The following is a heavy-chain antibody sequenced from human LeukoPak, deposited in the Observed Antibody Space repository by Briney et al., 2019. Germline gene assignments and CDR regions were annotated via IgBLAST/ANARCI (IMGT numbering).Heavy chain of an antibody. CDR2: MYYSGTT. V-gene: IGHV4-39*01. Sequence: PSETLSLTCTVSGGSIRSGSYYWGWIRQPPGKGLEWIASMYYSGTTFYSPSLKSRVTISVDTSKNQLSLRLGSVTAADTAVYYCARHPPRDGSAFDYWGQGTLVTVSS. CDR1: GGSIRSGSYY. J-gene: IGHJ4*02. CDR3: ARHPPRDGSAFDY.